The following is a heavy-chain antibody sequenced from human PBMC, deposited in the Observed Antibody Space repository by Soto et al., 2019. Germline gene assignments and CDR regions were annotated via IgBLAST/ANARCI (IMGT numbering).Heavy chain of an antibody. CDR3: ARGLTAGVFYDHTWGGYLPKTYGLDV. J-gene: IGHJ6*02. D-gene: IGHD3-16*02. CDR2: IKQDGSEQ. Sequence: EVQLVESGGGLVQPGGSVRLACAASGFTFNSYWMNWVRQAPGKGLEWVANIKQDGSEQYFVDSVRGRFSVSRDNANNLMYREMSSLRVEDTAVYYCARGLTAGVFYDHTWGGYLPKTYGLDVWGQGTAVTVSS. V-gene: IGHV3-7*01. CDR1: GFTFNSYW.